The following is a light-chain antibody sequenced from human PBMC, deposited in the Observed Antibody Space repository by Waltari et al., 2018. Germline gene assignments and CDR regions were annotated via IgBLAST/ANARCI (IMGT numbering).Light chain of an antibody. CDR2: EDT. V-gene: IGLV2-23*01. CDR3: SSYAGSRNLV. CDR1: SRDLCSYNL. Sequence: QSALTQPASVSGSPGQAITISCTGSSRDLCSYNLISWYQQHPGKAPNLMIHEDTRRPSGVSNRFSASKSGNTASLTISGLQAEDEADYYCSSYAGSRNLVFGGGTKLTVL. J-gene: IGLJ3*02.